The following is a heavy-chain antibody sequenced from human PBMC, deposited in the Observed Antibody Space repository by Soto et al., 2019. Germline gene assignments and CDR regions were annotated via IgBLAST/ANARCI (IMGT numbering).Heavy chain of an antibody. J-gene: IGHJ3*02. CDR1: GGSISSYY. D-gene: IGHD1-26*01. Sequence: PSETLSLTCTFSGGSISSYYWSWIRQPPGKGLEWIGYIYYSGSTNYNPSLKSRVTISIDTSKNQFSLKLSSVTAADTAVYYCASSAGSGSSYKGDFDIWGQGTMVT. V-gene: IGHV4-59*01. CDR3: ASSAGSGSSYKGDFDI. CDR2: IYYSGST.